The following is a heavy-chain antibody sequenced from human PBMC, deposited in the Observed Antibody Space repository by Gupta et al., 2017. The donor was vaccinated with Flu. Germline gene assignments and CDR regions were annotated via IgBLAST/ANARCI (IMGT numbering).Heavy chain of an antibody. V-gene: IGHV2-70*04. CDR3: ARMASLGGWYLDY. CDR1: VFSLSTSRMR. Sequence: SVFSLSTSRMRVSWIRQPPGKALEFLARIDWDDDEFYSTSLRTRLTISKDTSKNQVVLTMTNMAPVDTATYYCARMASLGGWYLDYWGQGTLVTVSS. D-gene: IGHD6-19*01. J-gene: IGHJ4*02. CDR2: IDWDDDE.